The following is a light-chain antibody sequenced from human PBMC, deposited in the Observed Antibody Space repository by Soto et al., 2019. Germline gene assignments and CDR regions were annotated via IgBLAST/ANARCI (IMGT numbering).Light chain of an antibody. CDR1: SSNIGAGYG. Sequence: QSVLTQPPSVSGAPGQRVTISCTGSSSNIGAGYGVHWYQQLPGTAPKLLIYATNNRASGVPDRFSGSASGTSASLAITGLQAEDEADYYCGSYTTSSTLVFGTGTKLTVL. CDR3: GSYTTSSTLV. J-gene: IGLJ1*01. CDR2: ATN. V-gene: IGLV1-40*01.